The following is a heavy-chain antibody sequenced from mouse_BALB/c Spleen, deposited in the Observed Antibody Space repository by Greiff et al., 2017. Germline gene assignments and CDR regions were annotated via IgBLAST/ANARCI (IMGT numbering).Heavy chain of an antibody. J-gene: IGHJ3*01. CDR2: IDPETGGT. CDR3: TERSFAY. CDR1: GYTFTDYE. V-gene: IGHV1-15*01. D-gene: IGHD1-1*01. Sequence: QVQLQQSGAELVRPGASVTLSCKASGYTFTDYEMHWVKQTPVHGLEWIGAIDPETGGTAYNQKFKGKATLTADKSSSTAYMELRSLTSEDSAVYYCTERSFAYWGQGTLVTVSA.